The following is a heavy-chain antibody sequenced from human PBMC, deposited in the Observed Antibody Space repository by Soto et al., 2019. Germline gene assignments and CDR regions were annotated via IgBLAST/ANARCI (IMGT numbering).Heavy chain of an antibody. CDR2: IYPGDSDT. CDR1: GYNFTNYW. Sequence: EVQLVQSGAEVKKPGESLKISCKASGYNFTNYWIGWVRQKPGKGLEWMAIIYPGDSDTKYSPSFQGQVTISADKSITTAYLQWSSLKASDTAMYYCARRPAGHRDYEGSGFDYWAQGILVTVSS. V-gene: IGHV5-51*01. D-gene: IGHD4-17*01. CDR3: ARRPAGHRDYEGSGFDY. J-gene: IGHJ4*02.